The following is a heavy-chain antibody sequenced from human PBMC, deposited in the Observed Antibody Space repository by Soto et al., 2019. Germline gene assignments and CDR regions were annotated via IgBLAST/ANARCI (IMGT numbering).Heavy chain of an antibody. CDR2: ISGSVVDT. CDR1: GFTFSSYV. CDR3: AKGRGAVVAPRFDP. D-gene: IGHD2-21*01. Sequence: GGSLRLSCAASGFTFSSYVMTWVRQAPRKGLDCASGISGSVVDTYNAASVKGRFTIYRDNSKNTLYLQMNGRRAEDTAVYYCAKGRGAVVAPRFDPWGQGTLVTVSS. V-gene: IGHV3-23*01. J-gene: IGHJ5*02.